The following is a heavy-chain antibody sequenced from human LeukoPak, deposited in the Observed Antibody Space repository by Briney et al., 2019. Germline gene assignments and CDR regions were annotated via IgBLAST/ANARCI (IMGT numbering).Heavy chain of an antibody. CDR1: AFTVSSNY. V-gene: IGHV3-66*02. CDR2: IYSGGST. CDR3: VREGSGSYYMDFDY. Sequence: PGGSLRLSCAASAFTVSSNYMTWVRQAPGKGLEWVSVIYSGGSTYYADSVKGRFTISRDNSKNTLFLQMNSLRTEDTAVYFCVREGSGSYYMDFDYWGRGTLVTVSS. J-gene: IGHJ4*02. D-gene: IGHD1-26*01.